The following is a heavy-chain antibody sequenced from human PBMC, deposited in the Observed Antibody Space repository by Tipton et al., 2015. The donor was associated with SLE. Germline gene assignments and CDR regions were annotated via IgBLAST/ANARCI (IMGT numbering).Heavy chain of an antibody. D-gene: IGHD1-26*01. CDR3: ARTLGAIAHTVYDAFDI. J-gene: IGHJ3*02. CDR2: IYFSGST. CDR1: GGSISSYY. V-gene: IGHV4-59*01. Sequence: TLSLTCSVSGGSISSYYWSWIRQPPGKGLEWTGYIYFSGSTNYNPPLKSRVTLSIDTSKNQFSLKLNSVTAADTAVYYCARTLGAIAHTVYDAFDIWGQGKMVTVSS.